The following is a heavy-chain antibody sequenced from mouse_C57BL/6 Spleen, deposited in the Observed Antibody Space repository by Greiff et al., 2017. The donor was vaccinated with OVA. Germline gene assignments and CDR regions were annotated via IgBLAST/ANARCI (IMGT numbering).Heavy chain of an antibody. J-gene: IGHJ2*01. V-gene: IGHV1-59*01. CDR3: ARGEGIYYGNY. D-gene: IGHD2-1*01. CDR1: GYTFTSYW. Sequence: QVQLQQPGAELVRPGTSVKLSCKASGYTFTSYWMHWVKQRPGQGLEWIGVIDPSDSYTNYNQKFKGKATLTVDTSSSTAYMQLSSLTSEDSAVYYCARGEGIYYGNYWGQGTTLTVSS. CDR2: IDPSDSYT.